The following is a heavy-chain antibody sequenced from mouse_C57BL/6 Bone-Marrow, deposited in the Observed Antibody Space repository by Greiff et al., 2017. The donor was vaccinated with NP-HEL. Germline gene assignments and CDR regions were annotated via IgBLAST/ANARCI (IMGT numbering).Heavy chain of an antibody. J-gene: IGHJ2*01. D-gene: IGHD1-1*01. CDR1: GYTFTSYT. CDR2: INPSSGYT. CDR3: ARKRTTVVARGYFDY. Sequence: QVQLQQSGAELARPGASVKMSCKASGYTFTSYTMHWVKQRPGQGLEWIGYINPSSGYTKYNQKFKDKATLTADKSSSTAYMQLSSLTSEDSAVYYCARKRTTVVARGYFDYWGQGTTLTVSS. V-gene: IGHV1-4*01.